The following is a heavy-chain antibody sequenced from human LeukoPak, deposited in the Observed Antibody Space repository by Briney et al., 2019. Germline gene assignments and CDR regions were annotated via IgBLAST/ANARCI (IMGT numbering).Heavy chain of an antibody. Sequence: GGSLRLSCAASGFTFSSYAMSWVRQAPGKGLEWVSAISGSGGSTYYADSVKGRFTISRDNSKNTLYLQMNSLRVEDTALYYCAKDLSWNQIDYWGQGTRVTVSS. V-gene: IGHV3-23*01. D-gene: IGHD1-1*01. CDR3: AKDLSWNQIDY. J-gene: IGHJ4*02. CDR1: GFTFSSYA. CDR2: ISGSGGST.